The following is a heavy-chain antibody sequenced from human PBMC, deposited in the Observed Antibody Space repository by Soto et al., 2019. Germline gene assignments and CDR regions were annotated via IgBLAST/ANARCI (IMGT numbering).Heavy chain of an antibody. CDR2: IIPILGIA. CDR1: GGTFSSYT. D-gene: IGHD3-10*01. J-gene: IGHJ6*02. V-gene: IGHV1-69*02. Sequence: QVQLVQSGAEVKKPGSSVKVSCKASGGTFSSYTISWVRQAPGQGLEWMGRIIPILGIANYAQKFQGRVXITADKSTSTXXMXLXXLRSEDTAVYYCARGRGYYGSGSYYSPAYYYGMDVWGQGTTVTVSS. CDR3: ARGRGYYGSGSYYSPAYYYGMDV.